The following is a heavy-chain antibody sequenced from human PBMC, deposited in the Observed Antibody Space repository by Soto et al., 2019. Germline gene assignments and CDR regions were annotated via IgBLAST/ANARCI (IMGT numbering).Heavy chain of an antibody. D-gene: IGHD3-16*01. Sequence: EVQLVESGGGLVQPGESLRLSCAASGFTFSTYWMTWVRQPPGKGLEWVANIDQDGSERYYVDSVRGRFTISRDNAKNSLYLQMNSLGVEAPAVYYCLCGGNFFVYWGQGTLVTVSP. J-gene: IGHJ4*02. CDR3: LCGGNFFVY. V-gene: IGHV3-7*01. CDR1: GFTFSTYW. CDR2: IDQDGSER.